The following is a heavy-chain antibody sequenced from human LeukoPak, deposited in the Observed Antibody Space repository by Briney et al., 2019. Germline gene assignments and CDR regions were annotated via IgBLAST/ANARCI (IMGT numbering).Heavy chain of an antibody. CDR1: GGSISSYY. J-gene: IGHJ3*02. CDR2: ICYSGST. CDR3: ARPDYYDSPAAGAFDI. D-gene: IGHD3-22*01. V-gene: IGHV4-59*08. Sequence: PSETLSLTCTVSGGSISSYYWSWIRQPPGKGLEWIGYICYSGSTNYDPSLKSRVTISVDTSKNQFSLKLSSVTAADTAVYYCARPDYYDSPAAGAFDIWGQGTMVTVSS.